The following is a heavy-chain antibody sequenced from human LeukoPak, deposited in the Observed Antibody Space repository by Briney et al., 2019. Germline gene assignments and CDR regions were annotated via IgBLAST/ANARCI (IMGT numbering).Heavy chain of an antibody. Sequence: SETLSLTCTVSGGSISSYYWSWIRQPPGKGLEWVGYIYYSGSTNYNPSLKSRVTISVDTSKNQFSLKLSSVTAADAAVYYCARDTPTYYDFWSGYYTVSHAFDIWGQGTMVTVSS. V-gene: IGHV4-59*01. J-gene: IGHJ3*02. CDR2: IYYSGST. D-gene: IGHD3-3*01. CDR3: ARDTPTYYDFWSGYYTVSHAFDI. CDR1: GGSISSYY.